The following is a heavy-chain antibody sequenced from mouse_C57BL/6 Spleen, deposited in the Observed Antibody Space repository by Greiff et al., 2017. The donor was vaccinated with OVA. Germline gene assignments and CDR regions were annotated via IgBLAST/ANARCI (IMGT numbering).Heavy chain of an antibody. V-gene: IGHV1-53*01. Sequence: QVQLQQPGTELVKPGASVKLSCKASGYTFTSYWMHWVKQRPGQGLEWIGNINPSNGGTNYNEKFKSKATLTVDKSSSTAYMQLSSLTSEDSAVYYCARGGGYYYGTRGGYYFDYWGQGTTLTVSS. CDR1: GYTFTSYW. D-gene: IGHD1-1*01. CDR2: INPSNGGT. CDR3: ARGGGYYYGTRGGYYFDY. J-gene: IGHJ2*01.